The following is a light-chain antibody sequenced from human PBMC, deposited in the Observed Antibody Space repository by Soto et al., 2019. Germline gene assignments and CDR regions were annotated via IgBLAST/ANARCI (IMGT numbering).Light chain of an antibody. CDR3: LLFYSGPGV. CDR2: HTS. J-gene: IGLJ2*01. CDR1: TGAVTSGHY. Sequence: QAVVTQEPSLTVSPGETVTLTCGSSTGAVTSGHYSYWFQQKPGQAPRTLIYHTSNKHSWTPARFSGSLFGGKAAPTLSGAQPEDEAEYYCLLFYSGPGVFGGGTKLTVL. V-gene: IGLV7-46*01.